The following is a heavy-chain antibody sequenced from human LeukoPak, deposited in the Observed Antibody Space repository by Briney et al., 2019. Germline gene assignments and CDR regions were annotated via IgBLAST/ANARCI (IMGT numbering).Heavy chain of an antibody. D-gene: IGHD3-22*01. CDR2: ISSSSSYI. CDR3: ARDLYTYYYDSSGYAGY. J-gene: IGHJ4*02. V-gene: IGHV3-21*01. CDR1: GFTFSSYS. Sequence: GGSLRLSCAASGFTFSSYSMNWVRQAPGKGLEWVSSISSSSSYIYYADSVKGRFTISRDNAKNSLYLQMNSLRAEDTAVYYCARDLYTYYYDSSGYAGYWGQGTLVTVSS.